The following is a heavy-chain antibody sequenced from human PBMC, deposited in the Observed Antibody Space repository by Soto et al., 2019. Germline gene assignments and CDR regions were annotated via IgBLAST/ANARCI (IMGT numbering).Heavy chain of an antibody. CDR1: GYTFTSNF. J-gene: IGHJ3*01. Sequence: QVQLVQSGAEVKKPGASVKVSCQASGYTFTSNFIHWVRQAPGQGLEWMGEINPRAGSTTYAQKFQGRLTVTRDTSTSTVYMNLRSLTSDDTAVYYCTTLRLLKGGFDVWGQGTMVTVSS. CDR3: TTLRLLKGGFDV. CDR2: INPRAGST. D-gene: IGHD2-21*02. V-gene: IGHV1-46*03.